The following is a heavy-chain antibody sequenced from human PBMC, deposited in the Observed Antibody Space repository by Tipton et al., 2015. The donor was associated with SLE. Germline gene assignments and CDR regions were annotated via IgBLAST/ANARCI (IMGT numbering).Heavy chain of an antibody. D-gene: IGHD3-9*01. CDR1: GFRFSGSA. Sequence: SLRLSCVASGFRFSGSAIHWVRQASGKGLEWVGHISSKHNSSATAYAASVKGSFTISRDESENTAYLQMNTLKTEDTAVYYCTRRPDILTGYYYMDVWGKGATVTVSS. CDR2: ISSKHNSSAT. V-gene: IGHV3-73*01. CDR3: TRRPDILTGYYYMDV. J-gene: IGHJ6*03.